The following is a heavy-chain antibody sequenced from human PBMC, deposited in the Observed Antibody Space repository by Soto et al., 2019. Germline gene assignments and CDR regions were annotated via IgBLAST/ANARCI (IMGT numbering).Heavy chain of an antibody. J-gene: IGHJ6*02. CDR1: GGSISSSNW. CDR3: ARGHQIVVVPAAIWDYYYGMDV. Sequence: TLSLTCAVSGGSISSSNWWSWVRQPPGKGLEWIGEIYHSGSTNYNPSLKSRVTISVDKSKNQFSLKLSSVTAADTAVYYCARGHQIVVVPAAIWDYYYGMDVWGQGTTVTVSS. CDR2: IYHSGST. D-gene: IGHD2-2*02. V-gene: IGHV4-4*02.